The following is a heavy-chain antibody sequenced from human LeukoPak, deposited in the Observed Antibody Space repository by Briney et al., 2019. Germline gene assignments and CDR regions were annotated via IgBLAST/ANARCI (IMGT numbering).Heavy chain of an antibody. CDR3: ARGWRSKLWWFDP. Sequence: NSSETLSLTCAVYVGSFSGYYWTWIRQPPGKGLEWIGEINHSGSTNYNPSLQSRVTISVDTSKNQFSLKLNSVTAADTAVYYCARGWRSKLWWFDPWGQGTLVTVSS. V-gene: IGHV4-34*01. J-gene: IGHJ5*02. D-gene: IGHD3-16*01. CDR2: INHSGST. CDR1: VGSFSGYY.